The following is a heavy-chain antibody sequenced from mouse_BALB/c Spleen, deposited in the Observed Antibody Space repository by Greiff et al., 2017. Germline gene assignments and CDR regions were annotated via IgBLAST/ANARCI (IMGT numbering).Heavy chain of an antibody. CDR3: ARHNGAWCAY. V-gene: IGHV5-12-2*01. J-gene: IGHJ3*01. CDR1: GFTFSSYT. CDR2: ISNGGGST. Sequence: EVQGVESGGGLVQPGGSLKLSCAASGFTFSSYTMSWVRQTPEKRLEWVAYISNGGGSTYYPDTVKGRFTISRDNAKNTLYLQMSSLKSEDTAMYYCARHNGAWCAYWGQGTLVTVSA.